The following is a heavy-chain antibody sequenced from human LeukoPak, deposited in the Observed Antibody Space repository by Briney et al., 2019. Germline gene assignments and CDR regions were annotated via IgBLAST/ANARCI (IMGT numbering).Heavy chain of an antibody. CDR3: TKSDWFDP. CDR1: GFTFTTYW. V-gene: IGHV3-74*01. J-gene: IGHJ5*02. Sequence: PGGSLRLSCAASGFTFTTYWMHWVRQAPGKGLVWVSHINSDGSITSYADSVKGRFTISRDNAKNTLYLQMNSLRAEDTAVYYCTKSDWFDPWGQGTLVTVSS. CDR2: INSDGSIT.